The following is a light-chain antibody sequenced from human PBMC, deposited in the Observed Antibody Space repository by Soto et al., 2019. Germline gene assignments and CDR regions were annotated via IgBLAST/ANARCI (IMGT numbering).Light chain of an antibody. CDR1: HSVSTN. J-gene: IGKJ1*01. V-gene: IGKV3-15*01. CDR2: GAF. Sequence: EIVMTQSPATLSVSPGERATLSCGASHSVSTNLAWYQQRPGQAPRLLIYGAFTRATGIPARFSGSVSGTEFTLTISSLQSEDFAVYYCQQYHNWPRTFGQGTKVDIK. CDR3: QQYHNWPRT.